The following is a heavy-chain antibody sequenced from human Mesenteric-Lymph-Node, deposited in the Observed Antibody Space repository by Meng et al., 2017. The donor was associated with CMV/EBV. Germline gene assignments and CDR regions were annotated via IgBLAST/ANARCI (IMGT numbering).Heavy chain of an antibody. CDR2: IRYDGSNK. Sequence: GESLKISCAASGFTFSSYGMHWVRQAPGKGLEWVAFIRYDGSNKYYADSVKGRFTISRDNSKNTVYLQMNSLRAEDTAVYYCATGYSSGWHPLIDLWGQGTPVTVSS. V-gene: IGHV3-30*02. CDR1: GFTFSSYG. CDR3: ATGYSSGWHPLIDL. D-gene: IGHD6-19*01. J-gene: IGHJ5*02.